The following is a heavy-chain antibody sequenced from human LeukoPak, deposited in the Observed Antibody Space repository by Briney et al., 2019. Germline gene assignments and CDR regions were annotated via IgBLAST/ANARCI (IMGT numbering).Heavy chain of an antibody. CDR1: GFTFSSYS. Sequence: PGGSLRLSCAASGFTFSSYSMNWVRQAPGKGLEWVSSISSSSSYIYYADSVKGRFTISRDNAKNSLYLQMNSLRAEDTAVYYCAREGSSSWNARIDHWGQGTLVTVSS. J-gene: IGHJ4*02. CDR2: ISSSSSYI. V-gene: IGHV3-21*01. D-gene: IGHD6-13*01. CDR3: AREGSSSWNARIDH.